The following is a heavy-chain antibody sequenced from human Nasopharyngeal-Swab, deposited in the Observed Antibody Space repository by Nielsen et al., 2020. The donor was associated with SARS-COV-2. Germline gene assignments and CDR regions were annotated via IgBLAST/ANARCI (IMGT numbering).Heavy chain of an antibody. CDR3: ARRGDCNGNPCYSDY. J-gene: IGHJ4*02. Sequence: KVSCNASGYSFTNYWIGWVRQMPGTGLEWTGLIYPGDSSISYIPSFQGQVTISVDKSISTTYLQWSNLKASDAATYYCARRGDCNGNPCYSDYWGQGTLVTVSS. CDR2: IYPGDSSI. D-gene: IGHD2-21*02. V-gene: IGHV5-51*01. CDR1: GYSFTNYW.